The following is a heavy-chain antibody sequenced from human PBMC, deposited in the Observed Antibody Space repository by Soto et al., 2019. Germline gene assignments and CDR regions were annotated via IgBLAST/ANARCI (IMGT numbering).Heavy chain of an antibody. CDR3: ASGSYPNNWFDP. V-gene: IGHV1-46*03. J-gene: IGHJ5*02. CDR2: INPSGGST. CDR1: GYTFTSYY. D-gene: IGHD1-26*01. Sequence: ASVKVSCTASGYTFTSYYMHWVRQAPGQGLEWMGIINPSGGSTSYAQKFQGRVTMTRDTSTSTVYMELSSLRSEDTAVYYCASGSYPNNWFDPWGQGTLVTVSS.